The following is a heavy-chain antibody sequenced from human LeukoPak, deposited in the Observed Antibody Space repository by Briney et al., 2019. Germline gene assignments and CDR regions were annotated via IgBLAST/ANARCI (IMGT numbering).Heavy chain of an antibody. CDR1: GFTFNNYV. CDR2: IDYSGGAT. Sequence: GGSLRLSCAASGFTFNNYVMSWVRQAPGKGLEWVSGIDYSGGATNYADSVQGRFTVSRDNSKNTLYLQINNLRAEDTAVYYCAKPTNWNYYYYGMDVWGQGTTVTVSS. J-gene: IGHJ6*02. CDR3: AKPTNWNYYYYGMDV. V-gene: IGHV3-23*01. D-gene: IGHD1-1*01.